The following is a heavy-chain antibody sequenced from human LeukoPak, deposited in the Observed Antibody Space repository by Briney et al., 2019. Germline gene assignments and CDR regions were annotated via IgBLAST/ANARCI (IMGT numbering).Heavy chain of an antibody. D-gene: IGHD1-26*01. Sequence: GASVKVSCKASGYTFTSYYMHWVRQAPGQGLEWMGIINPNGGSTSYAQKFQGRVTMTRDTSTSTVYMELSSLRSEDTAVYYCAREGGLIVGAKRRAFDIWGQGTMVTVSS. J-gene: IGHJ3*02. CDR1: GYTFTSYY. V-gene: IGHV1-46*01. CDR2: INPNGGST. CDR3: AREGGLIVGAKRRAFDI.